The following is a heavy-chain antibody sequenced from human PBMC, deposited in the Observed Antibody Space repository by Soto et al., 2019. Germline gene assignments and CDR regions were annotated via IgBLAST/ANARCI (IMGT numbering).Heavy chain of an antibody. D-gene: IGHD2-15*01. Sequence: SVKVSCKASGGTFSSYTISWVRQAPGQGLEWMGRIIPILGIANYAQKFQGRVTITADKSTSTAYMELSSLRSEDTAVYYCARDTNCSGGSCYPTEINWFDPWGQGTLVTVSS. CDR3: ARDTNCSGGSCYPTEINWFDP. V-gene: IGHV1-69*04. CDR1: GGTFSSYT. J-gene: IGHJ5*02. CDR2: IIPILGIA.